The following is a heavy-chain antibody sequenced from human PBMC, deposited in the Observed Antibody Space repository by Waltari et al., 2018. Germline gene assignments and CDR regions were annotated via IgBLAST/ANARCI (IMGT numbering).Heavy chain of an antibody. V-gene: IGHV1-69*13. CDR3: VVTDALVAYDF. CDR2: VVPIFRKT. CDR1: GGNFNSYK. J-gene: IGHJ4*02. Sequence: QVQLVQSGAEVKKPGSSVKVSCKASGGNFNSYKLNWVRQAPGQGLEWMGGVVPIFRKTHYAQRFQGRVTITADESASTVLMELTGLRSDDTALYFCVVTDALVAYDFWGQGTLVTVSS. D-gene: IGHD2-21*02.